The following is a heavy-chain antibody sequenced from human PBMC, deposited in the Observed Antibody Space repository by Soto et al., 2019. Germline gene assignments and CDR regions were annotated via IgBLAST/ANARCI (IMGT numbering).Heavy chain of an antibody. Sequence: QVQLQQSGPGLVKPSETLSLTCTVSDGSLSPNYWSWVRQSPGKGLEWIGYIYYAGTTTYNPSLKSRITISLDTSQNEVSLKLSSLAAADSAVYYCARLGAYYQALDSWGRGTLVTVSS. CDR1: DGSLSPNY. CDR3: ARLGAYYQALDS. CDR2: IYYAGTT. V-gene: IGHV4-59*08. J-gene: IGHJ4*02. D-gene: IGHD3-22*01.